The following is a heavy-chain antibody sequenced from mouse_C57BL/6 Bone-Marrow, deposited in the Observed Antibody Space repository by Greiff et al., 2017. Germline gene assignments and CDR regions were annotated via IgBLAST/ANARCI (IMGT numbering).Heavy chain of an antibody. V-gene: IGHV14-4*01. CDR2: IDPENGDT. Sequence: EVQLQQSGAELVRPGASVKLSCTASGFNIKDDYMHWVKQRPEQGLEWIGWIDPENGDTEYASKFQGKATITADTSSNTAYLQLRSLTSEYTAVYYCTYGPYWYFEVWGTGTTVTVSS. CDR1: GFNIKDDY. D-gene: IGHD1-1*02. CDR3: TYGPYWYFEV. J-gene: IGHJ1*03.